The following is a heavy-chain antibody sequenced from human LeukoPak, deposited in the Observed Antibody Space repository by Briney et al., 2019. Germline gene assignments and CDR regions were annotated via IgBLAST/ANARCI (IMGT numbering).Heavy chain of an antibody. CDR3: AKDPTMIVVVFPDY. V-gene: IGHV3-23*01. CDR2: ISGSGGST. Sequence: GGSLRLSCAASGFTFSSYAMSWVRQAPGKGLDWVSAISGSGGSTYYADSVKGRFTISRDNSKNTLYLQMNSLRAEDTAVYYCAKDPTMIVVVFPDYWGQGTLVTVSS. J-gene: IGHJ4*02. D-gene: IGHD3-22*01. CDR1: GFTFSSYA.